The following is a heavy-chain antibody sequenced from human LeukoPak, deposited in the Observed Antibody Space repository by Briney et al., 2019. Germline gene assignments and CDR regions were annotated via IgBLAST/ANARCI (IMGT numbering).Heavy chain of an antibody. Sequence: SETLSLTCTVSGGSISSSSYYWGWIRQPPGKGLEWIGSIYYSGSTYYNPSLKSRVTISVDTSKNQFSLKLSSVTAADTAVYYCARDRGAAAVGEIDYWGQGTLVTVSS. V-gene: IGHV4-39*07. CDR1: GGSISSSSYY. J-gene: IGHJ4*02. CDR3: ARDRGAAAVGEIDY. CDR2: IYYSGST. D-gene: IGHD6-13*01.